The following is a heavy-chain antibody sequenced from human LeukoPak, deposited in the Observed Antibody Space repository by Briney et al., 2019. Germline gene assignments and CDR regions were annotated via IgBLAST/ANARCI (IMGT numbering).Heavy chain of an antibody. J-gene: IGHJ4*02. CDR2: VSSDGSST. CDR3: ARAKTVANFDY. Sequence: PGGSLRLSCAAPGSTISGYWMHWVRQAPGKGLVWVSRVSSDGSSTSYADSVKGRFTISRDNAKNTLYLQMNSLRGEDTAGYYCARAKTVANFDYWGQGILVTVFS. D-gene: IGHD4-11*01. V-gene: IGHV3-74*01. CDR1: GSTISGYW.